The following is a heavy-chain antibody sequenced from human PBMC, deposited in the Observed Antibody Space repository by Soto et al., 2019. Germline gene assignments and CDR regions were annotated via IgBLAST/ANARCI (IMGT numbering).Heavy chain of an antibody. CDR1: GYRFTSYW. D-gene: IGHD6-13*01. CDR3: ARQRSSSWYVDY. CDR2: IYPGDSDT. J-gene: IGHJ4*02. V-gene: IGHV5-51*01. Sequence: GESLKISCKGSGYRFTSYWISWVRQMPGKGLEWMGIIYPGDSDTRYSPSFQGQVTISADKSISTAYLQWSSLRASDTAMYYCARQRSSSWYVDYWGQGTLVTVSS.